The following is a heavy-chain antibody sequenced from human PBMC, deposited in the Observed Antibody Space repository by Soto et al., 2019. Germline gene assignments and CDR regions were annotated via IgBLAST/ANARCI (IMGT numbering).Heavy chain of an antibody. CDR1: GFTFRPYA. CDR2: ISDSGDTT. CDR3: AKVPAPYRYYFDY. Sequence: GGSLRLSCAASGFTFRPYALSWVRQAPGKGLEWVSMISDSGDTTYYADSVKGRFTISRDNSKNTVYLQMTSLTAEDTGIYFCAKVPAPYRYYFDYWGQGALVTVSS. J-gene: IGHJ4*02. D-gene: IGHD3-16*02. V-gene: IGHV3-23*01.